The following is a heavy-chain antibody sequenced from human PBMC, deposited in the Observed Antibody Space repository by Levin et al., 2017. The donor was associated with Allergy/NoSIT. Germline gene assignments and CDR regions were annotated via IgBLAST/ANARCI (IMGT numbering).Heavy chain of an antibody. J-gene: IGHJ4*02. CDR3: AKEAEIPAAKHRFDY. CDR2: LSGTGGTA. V-gene: IGHV3-23*01. Sequence: GGSLRLSCAASGFTFSNYAMTWVRQAPGKGLEWVSTLSGTGGTAYYADSVKGQFTISRDNSKSTLYLQMNSLRAEDTAIYYCAKEAEIPAAKHRFDYWGQGTLVTVSS. CDR1: GFTFSNYA. D-gene: IGHD2-2*01.